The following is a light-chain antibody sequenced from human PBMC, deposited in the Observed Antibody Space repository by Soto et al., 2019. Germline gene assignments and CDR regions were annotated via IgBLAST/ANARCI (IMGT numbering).Light chain of an antibody. CDR3: QQYGTAPYT. CDR1: QTVSSNN. CDR2: GTS. Sequence: EIVLTQSPGTLSLSPGQRATLSCRASQTVSSNNLAWYQQKPGQAPRLLIYGTSNRASGIPDRFGGRGSGTDFTLTISRQEPDDFAMFHCQQYGTAPYTFGQGTKLEI. V-gene: IGKV3-20*01. J-gene: IGKJ2*01.